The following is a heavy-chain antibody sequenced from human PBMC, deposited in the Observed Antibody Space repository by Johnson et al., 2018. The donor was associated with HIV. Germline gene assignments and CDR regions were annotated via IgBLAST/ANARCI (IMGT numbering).Heavy chain of an antibody. CDR3: AKALLTLDAFDI. Sequence: VQLVESGGGVVQPGGSLRLSCAASGSTLSDHYMDWVRQAAGKGLEWVGRTNNKANSYTTEYAASVKGRSTIARDDSKNSLYLQMNSLRTEDTAVYYCAKALLTLDAFDIWGQGTMVTVSS. J-gene: IGHJ3*02. V-gene: IGHV3-72*01. CDR2: TNNKANSYTT. CDR1: GSTLSDHY.